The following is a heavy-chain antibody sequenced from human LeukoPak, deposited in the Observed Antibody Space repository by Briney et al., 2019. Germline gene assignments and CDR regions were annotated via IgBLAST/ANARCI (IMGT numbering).Heavy chain of an antibody. Sequence: PSETLSLTCTVSGGSISSGGHYLSWIRQHPGKGLEWIGCIYDSGSTYYNPSLKSRVTISVDTSKDHLSLRLSSVTAADTALYYCAGGLAAAPLDYWGQGTLVTVSS. CDR2: IYDSGST. V-gene: IGHV4-31*03. J-gene: IGHJ4*02. CDR3: AGGLAAAPLDY. CDR1: GGSISSGGHY. D-gene: IGHD6-13*01.